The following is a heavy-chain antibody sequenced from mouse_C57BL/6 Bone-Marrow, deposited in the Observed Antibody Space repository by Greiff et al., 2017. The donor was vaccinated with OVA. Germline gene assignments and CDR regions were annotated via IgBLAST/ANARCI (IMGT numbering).Heavy chain of an antibody. V-gene: IGHV1-82*01. CDR1: GYAFSSSW. D-gene: IGHD2-3*01. J-gene: IGHJ3*01. CDR3: AWSRWLPFAY. Sequence: VKLMESGPELVKPGASVKISCKASGYAFSSSWMNWVKQRPGKGLEWIGRIYPGDGDTNYNGKFKGKATLTADKSSSTAYMQLSSLTSEDSAVYFCAWSRWLPFAYGGQGTLVTVSA. CDR2: IYPGDGDT.